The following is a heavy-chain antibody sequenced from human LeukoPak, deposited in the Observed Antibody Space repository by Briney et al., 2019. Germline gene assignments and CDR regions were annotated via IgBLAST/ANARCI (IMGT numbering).Heavy chain of an antibody. J-gene: IGHJ6*02. CDR2: INHSGST. CDR3: ARGIVPKNYGMDV. Sequence: SETLSLTCAVYGGSFSGYYWSWIRQPPGKGLEWIGEINHSGSTNYNPSLKSRVTISVDTSKNQFSLKLSSVIAADTAVYYCARGIVPKNYGMDVWGQGTTVTVSS. D-gene: IGHD1-26*01. CDR1: GGSFSGYY. V-gene: IGHV4-34*01.